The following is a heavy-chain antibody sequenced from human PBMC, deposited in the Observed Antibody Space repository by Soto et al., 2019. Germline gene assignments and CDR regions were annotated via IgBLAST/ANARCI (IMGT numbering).Heavy chain of an antibody. CDR2: INAGNGNT. J-gene: IGHJ4*02. CDR1: GYTFTSYA. V-gene: IGHV1-3*01. CDR3: ARVLPDYYDSSGSFDY. D-gene: IGHD3-22*01. Sequence: ASVKVSCKASGYTFTSYAMHWVRQAPGQRLEWMGWINAGNGNTKYSQKFQGRVTITRDTSASTAYMELSSLRSEDTAVYYCARVLPDYYDSSGSFDYWGQGTLVTVSS.